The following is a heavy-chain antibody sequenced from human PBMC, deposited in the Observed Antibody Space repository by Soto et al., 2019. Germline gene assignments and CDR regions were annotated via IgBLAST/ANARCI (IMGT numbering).Heavy chain of an antibody. V-gene: IGHV1-69*13. D-gene: IGHD5-18*01. CDR3: ARNSVDTAMVLLLFDP. CDR2: IIPIFGTA. Sequence: SVKVSCKASGGTFSSYAISWVRQAPGQGLEWMGGIIPIFGTANYAQKFQGRVTITADESTSTAYMELSSLRSEDTAVYYCARNSVDTAMVLLLFDPWGQRTLVTVSS. CDR1: GGTFSSYA. J-gene: IGHJ5*02.